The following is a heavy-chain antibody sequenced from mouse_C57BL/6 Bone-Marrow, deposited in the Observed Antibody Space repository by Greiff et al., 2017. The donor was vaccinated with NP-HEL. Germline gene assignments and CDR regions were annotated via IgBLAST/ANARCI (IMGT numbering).Heavy chain of an antibody. V-gene: IGHV1-50*01. CDR3: ARGNNWDVFAY. CDR2: IDPSDSYT. CDR1: GYTFTSYW. D-gene: IGHD4-1*01. J-gene: IGHJ3*01. Sequence: QVQLQQPGAELVKPGASVKLSCKASGYTFTSYWMQWVKQRPGQGLEWIGEIDPSDSYTNYNQKFKGKATLTVDTSSSTAYMQLSSLTSEDSAVYYCARGNNWDVFAYWGQGTLVTVSA.